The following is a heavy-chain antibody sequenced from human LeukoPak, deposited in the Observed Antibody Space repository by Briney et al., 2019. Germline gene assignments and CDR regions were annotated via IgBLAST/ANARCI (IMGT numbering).Heavy chain of an antibody. CDR2: IYTSGST. Sequence: PSETLSLTCTVSGGXISSYYCSWIRQPAGKGLEWIGRIYTSGSTNYNPSLKSRVTMSVDTSKNQFSLKLSSVTAADTAVYYCARDSSGYYGSSAFDIWGQGTMVTVSS. V-gene: IGHV4-4*07. CDR3: ARDSSGYYGSSAFDI. J-gene: IGHJ3*02. CDR1: GGXISSYY. D-gene: IGHD3-22*01.